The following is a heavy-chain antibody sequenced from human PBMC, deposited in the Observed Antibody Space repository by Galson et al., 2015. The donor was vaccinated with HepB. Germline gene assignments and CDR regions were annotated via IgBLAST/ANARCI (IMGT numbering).Heavy chain of an antibody. V-gene: IGHV3-74*01. J-gene: IGHJ4*02. D-gene: IGHD2-21*01. CDR3: ARAVHAPRNYFRFDCGGDCYFDY. CDR2: INSDGSST. CDR1: GFTFSSYW. Sequence: SLRLSCAASGFTFSSYWMHWVRQAPGKGLVWVSRINSDGSSTSYADSVKGRFTISRDNAKNTLYLQMNSLRAEDTAVYYCARAVHAPRNYFRFDCGGDCYFDYWGQGTLVTVSS.